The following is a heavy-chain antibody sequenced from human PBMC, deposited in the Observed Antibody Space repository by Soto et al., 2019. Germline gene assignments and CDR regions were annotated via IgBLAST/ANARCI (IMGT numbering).Heavy chain of an antibody. D-gene: IGHD1-26*01. V-gene: IGHV1-69*12. J-gene: IGHJ6*02. CDR3: ARDKDRQQIGGNYYYGRDV. CDR1: GGTFGNSA. CDR2: IMPIFPTP. Sequence: QVQLVQSGAEVKKPGSSVTVSCKASGGTFGNSAISWVRQAPGQGLEWMGGIMPIFPTPDYAQKFQGRVTITADESTSTDYMELTSLRSEDTAVYYCARDKDRQQIGGNYYYGRDVWGQGTTVTV.